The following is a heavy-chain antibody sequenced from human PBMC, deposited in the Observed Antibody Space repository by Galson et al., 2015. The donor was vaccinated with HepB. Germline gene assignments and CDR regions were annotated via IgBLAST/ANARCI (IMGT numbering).Heavy chain of an antibody. Sequence: SLRLSCTASGFTFSSYAMSWVRQAPGKGLEWVSAISGSGGSTYYTDSVKGRFTISRDNSKNTLYLQMNSLRAEDTAVYYCAKDQFMVVRGVASVWGQGTLVTVSS. V-gene: IGHV3-23*01. CDR1: GFTFSSYA. J-gene: IGHJ4*02. D-gene: IGHD3-10*01. CDR2: ISGSGGST. CDR3: AKDQFMVVRGVASV.